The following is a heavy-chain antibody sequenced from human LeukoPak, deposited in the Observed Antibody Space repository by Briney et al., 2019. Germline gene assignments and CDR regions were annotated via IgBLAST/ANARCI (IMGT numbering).Heavy chain of an antibody. V-gene: IGHV3-21*01. CDR1: GFTFSSYS. CDR3: ARGPYYGSGRRLYYYYYYMDV. Sequence: GGSLRLSCAASGFTFSSYSMNWVRQAPGKGLEWVSSISSSSSYIYYADSVKGRFTISRDNAKNSLYLQMNSLRAEDTAVYYCARGPYYGSGRRLYYYYYYMDVWGKGTTVTVSS. J-gene: IGHJ6*03. D-gene: IGHD3-10*01. CDR2: ISSSSSYI.